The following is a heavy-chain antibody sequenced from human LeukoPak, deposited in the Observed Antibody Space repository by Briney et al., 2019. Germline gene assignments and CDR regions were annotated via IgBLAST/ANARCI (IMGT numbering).Heavy chain of an antibody. CDR1: GFTVSSNY. J-gene: IGHJ4*02. CDR2: IYSGGST. D-gene: IGHD3-22*01. CDR3: AKVASRYYYDSSGYSDY. Sequence: GGSLRLSCAASGFTVSSNYMSWVRQAPGKGLEWVSVIYSGGSTYYADSVKGRFTISRDNSKNTLYLQMNSLRAEDTAVYYCAKVASRYYYDSSGYSDYWGQGTLVTVSS. V-gene: IGHV3-53*01.